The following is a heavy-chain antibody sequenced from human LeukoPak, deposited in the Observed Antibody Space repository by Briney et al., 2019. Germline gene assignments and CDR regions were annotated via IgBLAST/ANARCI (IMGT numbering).Heavy chain of an antibody. D-gene: IGHD4-23*01. J-gene: IGHJ2*01. CDR2: MFYGGDT. Sequence: SETLSLTCTVSGASISRSSWSWIRQPPGKGLEWIAYMFYGGDTNHNPSLKSRVTMSVDMSKNQFSLRLTSVTAADTAVYYCAGHKVHDFGGSDWYFDLLGRGTLVTVSS. CDR3: AGHKVHDFGGSDWYFDL. V-gene: IGHV4-59*08. CDR1: GASISRSS.